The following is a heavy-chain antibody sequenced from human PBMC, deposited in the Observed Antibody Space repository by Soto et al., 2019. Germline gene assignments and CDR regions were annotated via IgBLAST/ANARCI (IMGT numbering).Heavy chain of an antibody. Sequence: EVQLLEFGGGLVQPGGSLRLSCAASGFTFSSYAMTWLRQAPGKGLEWVSVISGTGDTIYYADSVEGRFTISRDNSNSTLSLRMDSLTADDTAVYFCAKDAYYDLSPGTGYYYYGLDVWGQGTTGTVSS. D-gene: IGHD3-9*01. J-gene: IGHJ6*02. CDR2: ISGTGDTI. V-gene: IGHV3-23*01. CDR1: GFTFSSYA. CDR3: AKDAYYDLSPGTGYYYYGLDV.